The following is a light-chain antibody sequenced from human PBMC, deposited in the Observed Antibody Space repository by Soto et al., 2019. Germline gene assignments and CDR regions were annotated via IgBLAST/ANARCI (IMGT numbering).Light chain of an antibody. V-gene: IGKV1-5*02. CDR2: DAS. Sequence: IQRTQSPSTLSASVGDRFTIICRASQSISTWLAWYQLKPGKAPKLLIYDASTLEGGVPSRFSGIGSGTEFTLTISGLQPDDFATYYCQHSWTFGQGTKVDI. J-gene: IGKJ1*01. CDR1: QSISTW. CDR3: QHSWT.